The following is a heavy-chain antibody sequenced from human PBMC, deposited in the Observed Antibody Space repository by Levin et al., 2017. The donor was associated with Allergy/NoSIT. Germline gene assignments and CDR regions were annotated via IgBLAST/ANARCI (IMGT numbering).Heavy chain of an antibody. V-gene: IGHV3-66*01. D-gene: IGHD3-3*01. CDR3: ASRYDFSSGFLF. Sequence: PGGSLRLSCAASGFTVSSNYMNWVRQAPGKGLEWVSVIYSGGSTYYADSVKGRFTISRDNSKNTLYLQMNSLRAEDTAVYYCASRYDFSSGFLFWGQGTLVTVSS. J-gene: IGHJ4*02. CDR2: IYSGGST. CDR1: GFTVSSNY.